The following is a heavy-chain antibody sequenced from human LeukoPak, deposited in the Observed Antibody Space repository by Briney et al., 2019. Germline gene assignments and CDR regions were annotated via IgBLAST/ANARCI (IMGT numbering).Heavy chain of an antibody. D-gene: IGHD1-26*01. CDR1: GYTFTSYD. V-gene: IGHV1-8*01. CDR3: ARVSSGSYLGPFDY. Sequence: ASVKVSCKASGYTFTSYDISWVRQATGQGLEWMGWMNPNSGNTGYAQKFQGRVTMTRNTSISTAYMELSSLRSEDTAVYYCARVSSGSYLGPFDYWGQGTLVTVSS. CDR2: MNPNSGNT. J-gene: IGHJ4*02.